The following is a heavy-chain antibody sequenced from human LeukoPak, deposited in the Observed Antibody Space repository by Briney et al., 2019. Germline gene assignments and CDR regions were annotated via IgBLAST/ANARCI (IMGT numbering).Heavy chain of an antibody. J-gene: IGHJ4*02. CDR1: GDYISSYY. CDR3: ARHKSGGSQPLDS. V-gene: IGHV4-59*08. CDR2: IYYSAT. Sequence: SETLSLTCNVSGDYISSYYWSWLRQPPGKGLEWIGYIYYSATTYSPSFESRVTISVDTSQNQFSLKLTSVTAADTAVYYCARHKSGGSQPLDSWGQGTLVTVSS. D-gene: IGHD1-26*01.